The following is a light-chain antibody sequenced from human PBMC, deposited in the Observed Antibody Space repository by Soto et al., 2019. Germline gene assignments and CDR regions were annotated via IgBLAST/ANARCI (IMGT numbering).Light chain of an antibody. CDR2: DAS. CDR3: QQFSSYPLT. Sequence: DRQMTQPPSSLAASVGGRVNITCRASQRISSYLNWYQQKPWKAPKLLIYDASSRATGIPDRFSGGGSGTDFTLTISRLEPEDFAVYYCQQFSSYPLTFGGGTKVDI. CDR1: QRISSY. V-gene: IGKV1-39*01. J-gene: IGKJ4*01.